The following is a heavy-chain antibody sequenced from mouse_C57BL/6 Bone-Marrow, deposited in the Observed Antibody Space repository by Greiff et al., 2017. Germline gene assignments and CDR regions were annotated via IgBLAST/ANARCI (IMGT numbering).Heavy chain of an antibody. D-gene: IGHD2-4*01. V-gene: IGHV1-39*01. CDR1: GYSFTDYN. J-gene: IGHJ4*01. Sequence: VQLKQSGPELVKPGASVKISCKASGYSFTDYNMNWVKQSNGKSLEWIGVINPNYGTTSYNQKFKGKATLTVDQSSSTAYMQLNSLTSEDSAVYYCASYYDYESGYAMDYWGQGTSVTVSS. CDR2: INPNYGTT. CDR3: ASYYDYESGYAMDY.